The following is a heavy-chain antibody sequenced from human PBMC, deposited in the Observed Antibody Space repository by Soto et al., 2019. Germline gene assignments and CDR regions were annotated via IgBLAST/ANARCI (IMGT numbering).Heavy chain of an antibody. CDR3: ARSHIVAATLVDY. CDR1: GYTFSSYD. J-gene: IGHJ4*02. V-gene: IGHV1-8*01. D-gene: IGHD5-12*01. CDR2: MNPDSGNT. Sequence: QVQLVQSGAEVKKPGASVRVSCRASGYTFSSYDINWVRQATGQGLEWMGWMNPDSGNTGYAQKFQGRVTMTRNTAISTAYLELSSMRSEDTAVYYCARSHIVAATLVDYWGQGTRVTVSS.